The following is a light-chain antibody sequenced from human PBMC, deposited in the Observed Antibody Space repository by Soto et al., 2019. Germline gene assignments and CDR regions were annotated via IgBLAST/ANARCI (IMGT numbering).Light chain of an antibody. V-gene: IGLV2-8*01. CDR1: SSDVGGHNF. CDR2: EVT. Sequence: QSAVTQPPSASGSPGQSVTISCTGTSSDVGGHNFVSWYQQHPGKAPKFLIYEVTKRPSGVPDRFSGSKSGITASLTVSGLQADDEAYYYCSAYAGNNNPVIFGGGTKLTVL. J-gene: IGLJ2*01. CDR3: SAYAGNNNPVI.